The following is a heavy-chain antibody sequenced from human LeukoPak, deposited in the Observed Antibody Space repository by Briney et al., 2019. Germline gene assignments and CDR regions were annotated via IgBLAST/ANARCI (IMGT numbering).Heavy chain of an antibody. Sequence: GGSLRLSCAASGFTFSSYSMNWVRQAPGKGLEWVSSISSSSSYIYYADSVKGRFTISRDNAKNSLYLQMNSLRAEDTAVYHCARASRGEEMATIYLDYWGQGTLVTVSS. CDR1: GFTFSSYS. CDR2: ISSSSSYI. V-gene: IGHV3-21*01. CDR3: ARASRGEEMATIYLDY. J-gene: IGHJ4*02. D-gene: IGHD5-24*01.